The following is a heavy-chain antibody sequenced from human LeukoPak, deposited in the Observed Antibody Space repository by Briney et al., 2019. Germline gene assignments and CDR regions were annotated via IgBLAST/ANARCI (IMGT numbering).Heavy chain of an antibody. J-gene: IGHJ3*02. D-gene: IGHD1-26*01. CDR3: ARVGIVSGSYRHAFDI. CDR2: ISRSGRTI. CDR1: GFTFSSYE. V-gene: IGHV3-48*03. Sequence: GGPLGLSCAASGFTFSSYEMNWVREAPGKGLEWVSYISRSGRTIYYADSVKGRFTISRDNAKNSLYLQMNSLRAEDTAVYYCARVGIVSGSYRHAFDIWGQGTMVTVSS.